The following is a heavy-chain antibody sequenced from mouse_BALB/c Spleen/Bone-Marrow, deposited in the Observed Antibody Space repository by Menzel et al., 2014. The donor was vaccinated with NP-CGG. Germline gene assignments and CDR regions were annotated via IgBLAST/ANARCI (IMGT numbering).Heavy chain of an antibody. J-gene: IGHJ1*01. CDR3: ARLNYYGNSFV. Sequence: EVMLVESGGGLVQPGGSLKLSCAASGFDFSRYWMSWVRQAPGKGLEWMGEINPDSSTINYTPSLKDKFIISRDNAKNTLYLQMSKVRSEDTALYYCARLNYYGNSFVWGAGTTVTVSS. D-gene: IGHD1-1*01. CDR2: INPDSSTI. CDR1: GFDFSRYW. V-gene: IGHV4-1*02.